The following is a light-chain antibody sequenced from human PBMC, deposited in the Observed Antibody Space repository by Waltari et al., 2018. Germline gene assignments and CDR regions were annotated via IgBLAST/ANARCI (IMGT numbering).Light chain of an antibody. Sequence: QSVLTQPPSVSGAPGQRVTISCTGSSSNIGSPYNVHWYQQVPGRAPKLLIYYDRPRPSGVPARISGSKSGTSASLAITGLQAEDEAEYFCQSYDSGLNGLFFGGGTKVTVL. CDR1: SSNIGSPYN. CDR2: YDR. J-gene: IGLJ2*01. CDR3: QSYDSGLNGLF. V-gene: IGLV1-40*01.